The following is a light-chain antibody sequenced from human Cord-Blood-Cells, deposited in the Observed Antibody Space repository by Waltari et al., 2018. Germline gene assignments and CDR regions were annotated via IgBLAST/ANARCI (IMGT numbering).Light chain of an antibody. CDR3: QQRSNWPRT. CDR1: QGVSSY. CDR2: DAS. V-gene: IGKV3-11*01. J-gene: IGKJ1*01. Sequence: EIVLTQSPATLSLSPGERATLSCRASQGVSSYLAWYQQNPGQAPRLLIYDASNRATGSPARFSGSGSGTDFTLTISSLEPEDFAVYYCQQRSNWPRTFGQGTKVEIK.